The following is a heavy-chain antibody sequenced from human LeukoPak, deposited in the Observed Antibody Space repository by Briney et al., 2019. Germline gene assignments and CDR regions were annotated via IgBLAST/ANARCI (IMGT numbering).Heavy chain of an antibody. D-gene: IGHD6-13*01. V-gene: IGHV4-34*01. CDR2: INHSGST. Sequence: SETLSFTCAVYGGSFSGYNWSWIRQPPGKGLKWIGEINHSGSTNYNPSLKSRVTISVDTPKNHCPLELHSVTAADTAVYFCARGYSSSWYEGWCDPWGQATVVTVRS. CDR3: ARGYSSSWYEGWCDP. J-gene: IGHJ5*02. CDR1: GGSFSGYN.